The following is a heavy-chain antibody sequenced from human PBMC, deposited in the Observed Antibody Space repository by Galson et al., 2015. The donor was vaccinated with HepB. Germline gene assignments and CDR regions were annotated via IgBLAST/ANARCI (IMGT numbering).Heavy chain of an antibody. CDR2: IYYSGST. D-gene: IGHD5-12*01. V-gene: IGHV4-59*01. J-gene: IGHJ4*02. CDR3: ARGYVDIVATSHYNFDY. CDR1: GGSISSYY. Sequence: ETLSLTCTVSGGSISSYYWSWIRQPPGKGLEWIGYIYYSGSTNYNPSLKSRVTISVDTSKNQFSLKLSSVTAADTAVYYCARGYVDIVATSHYNFDYWGQGTLVTVSS.